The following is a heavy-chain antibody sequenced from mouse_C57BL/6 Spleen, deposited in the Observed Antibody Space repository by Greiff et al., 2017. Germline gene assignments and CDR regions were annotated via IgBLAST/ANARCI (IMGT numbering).Heavy chain of an antibody. D-gene: IGHD2-2*01. V-gene: IGHV1-4*01. J-gene: IGHJ3*01. Sequence: QVHLKQSGAELARPGASVKMSCKASGYTFTSYTMHWVKQRPGQGLEWIGYINPSSGYTKYNQKFKDKATLTAAKSSSTAYMQLCSLMSDDSAFYYCASGGYGEMASLATWG. CDR1: GYTFTSYT. CDR2: INPSSGYT. CDR3: ASGGYGEMASLAT.